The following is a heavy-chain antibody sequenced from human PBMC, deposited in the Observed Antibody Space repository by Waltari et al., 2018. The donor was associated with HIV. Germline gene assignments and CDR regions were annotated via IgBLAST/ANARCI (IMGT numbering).Heavy chain of an antibody. J-gene: IGHJ5*02. V-gene: IGHV1-8*02. CDR2: MNPSTGNA. D-gene: IGHD3-3*01. CDR1: GDPFTNSD. Sequence: QGQLVQSGAEVKQSGASVRISCKASGDPFTNSDINWLRQATGQGLEWMGWMNPSTGNAGFAHNFQGRVVMTRDIPINTAYMELSGLTSHDAAVYYCSTSRPGAMFGDAWGQGTLVTVSS. CDR3: STSRPGAMFGDA.